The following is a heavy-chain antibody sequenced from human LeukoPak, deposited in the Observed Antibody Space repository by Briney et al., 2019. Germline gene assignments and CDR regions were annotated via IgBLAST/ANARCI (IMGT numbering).Heavy chain of an antibody. D-gene: IGHD1-26*01. CDR1: GYTFTSYY. V-gene: IGHV1-2*02. CDR2: INPNSGGT. J-gene: IGHJ4*02. Sequence: ASVKVSCKASGYTFTSYYMHWVRQAPGQGLEWMGWINPNSGGTNYAQKFQGRVTMTRDTSISTAYMGLSRLRSDDTAVYYCARVPKRIVGARPFDYWGQGTLVTVSS. CDR3: ARVPKRIVGARPFDY.